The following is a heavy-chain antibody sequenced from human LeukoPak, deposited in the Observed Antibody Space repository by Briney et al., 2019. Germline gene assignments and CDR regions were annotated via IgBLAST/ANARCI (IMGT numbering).Heavy chain of an antibody. V-gene: IGHV1-69*13. J-gene: IGHJ3*02. Sequence: GASVRVSCKASGYTFTSYYMHWVRQAPGQGLEWMGGIIPIFGTANYAEKFQGRVTITADESTSTAYMELNSLRSEDTAVYYCAREVEMARAFDIWGQGTMVTVPS. D-gene: IGHD5-24*01. CDR2: IIPIFGTA. CDR3: AREVEMARAFDI. CDR1: GYTFTSYY.